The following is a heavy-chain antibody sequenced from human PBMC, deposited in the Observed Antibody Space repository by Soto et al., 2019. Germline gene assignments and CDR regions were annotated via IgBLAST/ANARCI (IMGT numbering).Heavy chain of an antibody. Sequence: GGSLRLSCAASGFSFTGYSMNWVRQAPGKGPEWVSYISSSSGTIFYADSVKGRFTISRDNAKNSLYLQMNSLRDEDTAVYYCARCIAARPTYYYGMDVWGQGTTVTVS. CDR1: GFSFTGYS. CDR3: ARCIAARPTYYYGMDV. CDR2: ISSSSGTI. V-gene: IGHV3-48*02. J-gene: IGHJ6*02. D-gene: IGHD6-6*01.